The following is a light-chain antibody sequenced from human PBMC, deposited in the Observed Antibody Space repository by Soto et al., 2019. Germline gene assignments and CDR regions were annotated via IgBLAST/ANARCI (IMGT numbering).Light chain of an antibody. CDR2: DVS. CDR1: ISDVGGYNY. J-gene: IGLJ2*01. V-gene: IGLV2-14*01. CDR3: SSYTSSSTLVV. Sequence: QSALTQPASVSGSPGQSITISCTGTISDVGGYNYVSWYQQHPGKAPKLMIYDVSNRPSGVSNRFSGSKSGNTASLTISGLQAEDGADYYCSSYTSSSTLVVFGGGTKLTVL.